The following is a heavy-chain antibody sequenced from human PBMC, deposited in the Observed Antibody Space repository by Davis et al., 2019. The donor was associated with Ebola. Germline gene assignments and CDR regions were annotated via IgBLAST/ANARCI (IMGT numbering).Heavy chain of an antibody. CDR3: ARHGLGFSGRNYFEL. V-gene: IGHV4-39*01. D-gene: IGHD3/OR15-3a*01. J-gene: IGHJ4*02. CDR2: VSDSGST. CDR1: GGSISSSSYY. Sequence: MPSETLSLTCTVSGGSISSSSYYWGWIRQPPGKGLEWIGTVSDSGSTYYNPSLKSRVTLSVDRSKDVFSLRLSSVTAADTAVYYCARHGLGFSGRNYFELWGQGTPVTVSS.